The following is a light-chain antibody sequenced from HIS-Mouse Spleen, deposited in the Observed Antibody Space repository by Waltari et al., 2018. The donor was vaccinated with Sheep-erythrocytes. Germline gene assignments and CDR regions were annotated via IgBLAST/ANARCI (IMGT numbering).Light chain of an antibody. Sequence: QSALTQPRSVSGSPGQSVTIPCTGTSSDVGGYNYVSWYQQYPGKAPKRMIYDVSKRPSCVPYRFSGSKSGNTASLTISGLQAEDEADYYCCSYAGSYNHVFATGTKVTVL. CDR1: SSDVGGYNY. CDR2: DVS. V-gene: IGLV2-11*01. J-gene: IGLJ1*01. CDR3: CSYAGSYNHV.